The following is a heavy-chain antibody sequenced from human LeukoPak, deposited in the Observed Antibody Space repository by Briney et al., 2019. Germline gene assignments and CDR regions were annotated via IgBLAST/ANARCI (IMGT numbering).Heavy chain of an antibody. Sequence: ASVTVSCKASGYTFTGYYMHWVRQAPGHGLEWVGWINPNSGGKNYAQKFQGRVTMTRDTSISTAYMELSSLRSDDTAVYYCAGSDILTGEGQNAFDIWGQGTMVTVSS. D-gene: IGHD3-9*01. CDR1: GYTFTGYY. J-gene: IGHJ3*02. V-gene: IGHV1-2*02. CDR3: AGSDILTGEGQNAFDI. CDR2: INPNSGGK.